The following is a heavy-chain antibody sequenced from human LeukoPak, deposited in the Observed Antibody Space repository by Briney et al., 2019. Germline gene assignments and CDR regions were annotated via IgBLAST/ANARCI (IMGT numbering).Heavy chain of an antibody. CDR2: ISAYNGNT. J-gene: IGHJ4*02. V-gene: IGHV1-18*04. D-gene: IGHD3-9*01. CDR3: ARGGFKNYDILTGPDY. CDR1: GYTFTSYY. Sequence: ASVKVSCKASGYTFTSYYMHWVRQAPGQGLEWMGWISAYNGNTNYAQKLQGRVTMTTDTSTSTAYMELRSLRSDDTAVYYCARGGFKNYDILTGPDYWGQGTLVTVSS.